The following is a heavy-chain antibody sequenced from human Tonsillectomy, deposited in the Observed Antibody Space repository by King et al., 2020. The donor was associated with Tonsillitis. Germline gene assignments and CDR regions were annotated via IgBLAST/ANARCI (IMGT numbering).Heavy chain of an antibody. Sequence: VQLVESGAEVKKPGASVKVSCKASGYHFPSYGINWVRQAPGQGLEWVGWINTYNDNTYYAQNLQGRVTMTTDTSTSTAYMELRSLRSDDTAVYYCAISPLGELPRVWGQGTLVTVSS. CDR2: INTYNDNT. CDR3: AISPLGELPRV. D-gene: IGHD1-26*01. J-gene: IGHJ4*02. V-gene: IGHV1-18*04. CDR1: GYHFPSYG.